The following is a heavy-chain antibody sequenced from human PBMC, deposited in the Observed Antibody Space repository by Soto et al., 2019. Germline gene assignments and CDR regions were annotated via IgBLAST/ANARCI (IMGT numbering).Heavy chain of an antibody. Sequence: PGWSLRLACAASVFTFISYAMHWVRQAPGKGLEWVAVISYDGSNKYYADSVKGRFTISRDNSKNTLYLQMNSLRAEDTAVYYCARSIAARRGYYYYYGMDVWGQGTTVTVSS. D-gene: IGHD6-6*01. CDR2: ISYDGSNK. J-gene: IGHJ6*02. CDR3: ARSIAARRGYYYYYGMDV. CDR1: VFTFISYA. V-gene: IGHV3-30-3*01.